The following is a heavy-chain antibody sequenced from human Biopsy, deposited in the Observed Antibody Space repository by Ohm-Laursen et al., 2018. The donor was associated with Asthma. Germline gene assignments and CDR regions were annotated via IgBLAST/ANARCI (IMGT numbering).Heavy chain of an antibody. V-gene: IGHV4-31*01. Sequence: PSETLSLTCTVSGASITTSPSYWSWLRLLPGKGLEWIGCIYYSGETFFNPSLKNPLFMSLDSSKNQFSLKMTSVTVADTAVYSCARNLPGYTYGPFEDWGQGTLVTVSS. CDR1: GASITTSPSY. D-gene: IGHD5-18*01. J-gene: IGHJ4*02. CDR2: IYYSGET. CDR3: ARNLPGYTYGPFED.